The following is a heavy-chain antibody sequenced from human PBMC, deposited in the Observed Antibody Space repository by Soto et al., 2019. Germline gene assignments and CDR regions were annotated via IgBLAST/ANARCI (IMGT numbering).Heavy chain of an antibody. CDR3: ARRYGGHFDY. J-gene: IGHJ4*02. D-gene: IGHD4-17*01. Sequence: QVQLQESGPGLVKPSETLSLTCTVSGGSISSYYWSWIRQPPGKGLEWIGYIYYSGSTNYNPSLKSRVTISVGTSRNQFSLKLSSVSAADTAVYYCARRYGGHFDYWGQGTLVTVSS. CDR2: IYYSGST. CDR1: GGSISSYY. V-gene: IGHV4-59*08.